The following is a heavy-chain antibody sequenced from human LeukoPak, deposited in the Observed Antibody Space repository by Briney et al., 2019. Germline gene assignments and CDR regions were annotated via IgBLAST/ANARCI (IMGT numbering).Heavy chain of an antibody. D-gene: IGHD3-16*01. J-gene: IGHJ3*02. CDR1: GFTFSSYE. V-gene: IGHV3-48*03. CDR2: ISSSGSTI. CDR3: ARSLRLRDAFDI. Sequence: PGGSLRLSCAASGFTFSSYEMNWVRQAPGKGLEWVSYISSSGSTIYYADSVKGRFTISRDNAKNSLYLQMNSLRAEDTAVYYCARSLRLRDAFDIWGQGTMVTVSS.